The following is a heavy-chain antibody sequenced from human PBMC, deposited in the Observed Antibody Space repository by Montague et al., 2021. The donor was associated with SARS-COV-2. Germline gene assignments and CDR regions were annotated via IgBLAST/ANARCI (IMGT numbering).Heavy chain of an antibody. J-gene: IGHJ6*03. CDR2: INHGGST. V-gene: IGHV4-34*01. CDR3: ARLGEGVVPAPILGVGPFYSYYYMDV. CDR1: GGSFSGYH. D-gene: IGHD2-2*02. Sequence: SETLSLTCAVHGGSFSGYHWNWIRQPPGKGLEWIGEINHGGSTNYNPSLRSRITISADTSKNQFSLKVTSVAAADTAVYYCARLGEGVVPAPILGVGPFYSYYYMDVWGKGTTVTVYS.